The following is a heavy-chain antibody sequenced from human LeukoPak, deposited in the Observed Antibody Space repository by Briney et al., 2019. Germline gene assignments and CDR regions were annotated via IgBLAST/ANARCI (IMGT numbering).Heavy chain of an antibody. CDR2: IYSGGST. D-gene: IGHD1-26*01. Sequence: GGSLILSCAASGFTVISNYMSWVRQAPGKGLEWVSVIYSGGSTYYADSVKGRFTISRDNSKNTLYLQMNSLRAEDTAVYYCASPMKHYSGSYPFDFDYWGQGTLVTVSS. J-gene: IGHJ4*02. V-gene: IGHV3-66*01. CDR1: GFTVISNY. CDR3: ASPMKHYSGSYPFDFDY.